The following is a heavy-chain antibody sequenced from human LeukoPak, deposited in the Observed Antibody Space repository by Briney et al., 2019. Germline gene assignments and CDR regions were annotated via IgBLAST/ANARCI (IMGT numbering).Heavy chain of an antibody. CDR1: GFTFSSYW. CDR2: INSDGSST. J-gene: IGHJ4*02. D-gene: IGHD3-22*01. V-gene: IGHV3-74*01. Sequence: PGGSLRLSCAASGFTFSSYWMHWVRQAPGKGLVWVSRINSDGSSTSYADSVKGRFTISRDNAKNTLYLQMNSPRAEDTAVYYCARGGGYYDSSGYYDYWGQGTLVTVSS. CDR3: ARGGGYYDSSGYYDY.